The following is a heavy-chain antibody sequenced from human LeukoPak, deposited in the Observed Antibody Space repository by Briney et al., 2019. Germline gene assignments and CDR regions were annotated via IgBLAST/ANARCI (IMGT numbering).Heavy chain of an antibody. D-gene: IGHD3-22*01. J-gene: IGHJ4*02. V-gene: IGHV1-8*03. Sequence: GASVKVSCKASGYTFTSYDTNWVRQATGQGLEWMGWMNPNSGNTGYAQKFQGRVTITRNTSISTAYMELSSLRSEDTAVYYCARIRYYDRHFDYWGQGTLVTVSS. CDR3: ARIRYYDRHFDY. CDR1: GYTFTSYD. CDR2: MNPNSGNT.